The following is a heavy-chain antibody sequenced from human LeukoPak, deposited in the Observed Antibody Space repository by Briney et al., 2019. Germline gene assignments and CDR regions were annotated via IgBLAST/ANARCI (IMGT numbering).Heavy chain of an antibody. CDR1: GYSISSGYY. D-gene: IGHD6-13*01. Sequence: SETLSLTCTVSGYSISSGYYWGWIRQPPGKGLEWIGSIYHSGSTYYNPSLKSRVTISVDTSKNQFSLKLSSVTAADTAVYYCAREALAAAAPDPWGQGTLVTVSS. J-gene: IGHJ5*02. V-gene: IGHV4-38-2*02. CDR3: AREALAAAAPDP. CDR2: IYHSGST.